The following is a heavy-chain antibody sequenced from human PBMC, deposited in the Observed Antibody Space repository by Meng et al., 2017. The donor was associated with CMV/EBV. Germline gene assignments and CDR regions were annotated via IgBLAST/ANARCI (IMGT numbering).Heavy chain of an antibody. J-gene: IGHJ6*02. D-gene: IGHD6-25*01. V-gene: IGHV1-69*05. CDR2: IIPIFGTA. CDR1: GGTFSSYA. CDR3: AVPDTNSGTPNYYYYGMDV. Sequence: SVKVSCKASGGTFSSYAISWVRQAPGQGLEWMGGIIPIFGTANYAQKFQGRVTITTDESTSTAYMELSSLRSEDTAVYYCAVPDTNSGTPNYYYYGMDVWGQGTTVTVSS.